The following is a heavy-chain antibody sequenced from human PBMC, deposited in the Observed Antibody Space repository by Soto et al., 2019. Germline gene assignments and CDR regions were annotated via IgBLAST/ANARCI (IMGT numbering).Heavy chain of an antibody. V-gene: IGHV4-39*01. Sequence: QLQLQESGPGLVKPSETLSLTCTVSGGSISISTYYWGWIRQPPGKGLEWIGSIDYSGIIYYNPSIKRRVTISVDTSKNQFSQKLSSVTAADTPVYYCARRSSYGSGNFDYWGQGALVTVSS. D-gene: IGHD3-10*01. J-gene: IGHJ4*02. CDR2: IDYSGII. CDR1: GGSISISTYY. CDR3: ARRSSYGSGNFDY.